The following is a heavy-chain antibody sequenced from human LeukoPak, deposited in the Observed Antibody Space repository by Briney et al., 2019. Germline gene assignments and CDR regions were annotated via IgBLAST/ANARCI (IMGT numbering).Heavy chain of an antibody. J-gene: IGHJ4*02. V-gene: IGHV3-7*01. CDR3: AREVLYGSGSYNDY. CDR1: GFTFSSYW. CDR2: IKQDGSEK. D-gene: IGHD3-10*01. Sequence: GGSLRLSCAASGFTFSSYWMSWVSQAPGKGLEWVANIKQDGSEKYYVDSVKGRFTISRDNAKNSLYLQMNSLRAEDTAVYYCAREVLYGSGSYNDYWGQGTLVTVSS.